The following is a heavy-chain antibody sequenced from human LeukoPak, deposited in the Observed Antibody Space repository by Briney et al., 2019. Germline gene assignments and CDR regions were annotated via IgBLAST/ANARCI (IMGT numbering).Heavy chain of an antibody. CDR2: ISYDGSNK. Sequence: GGSLRLSCAASGFTFSSYGMHWVRQAPGKGLEWVAVISYDGSNKYYADSVKGRFTISRDNSKNTLYPQMNSLRAEDTAVYYCAKLPTADTAMVTWGQGTLVTVSS. CDR1: GFTFSSYG. J-gene: IGHJ5*02. V-gene: IGHV3-30*18. D-gene: IGHD5-18*01. CDR3: AKLPTADTAMVT.